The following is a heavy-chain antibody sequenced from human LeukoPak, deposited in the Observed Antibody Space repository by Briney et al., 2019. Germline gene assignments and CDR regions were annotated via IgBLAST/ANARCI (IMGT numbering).Heavy chain of an antibody. D-gene: IGHD3-10*01. V-gene: IGHV3-48*02. J-gene: IGHJ4*02. CDR3: ARENWFKLDY. Sequence: GGSLRLSCAASGFTFNTYSMTWVRQAPGKGLEWLSYISSSSDAIWYADSVKGRFTVSRGNAKNSLYLHMSSLRDEDTAVYYCARENWFKLDYWGQGSLVTVSS. CDR2: ISSSSDAI. CDR1: GFTFNTYS.